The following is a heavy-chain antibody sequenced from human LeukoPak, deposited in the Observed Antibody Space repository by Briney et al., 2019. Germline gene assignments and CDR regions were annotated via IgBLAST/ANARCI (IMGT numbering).Heavy chain of an antibody. CDR3: ATSYDFWSGLLGY. Sequence: GGSLRLSCAASGFTFSSNSMNWVRQAPGKGLEWVSYISSTGGTIYYADSMKGRFAISRDNAKNSLYLQMNSLRAEDTAVYYCATSYDFWSGLLGYWGQGTLVTVSS. V-gene: IGHV3-48*04. J-gene: IGHJ4*02. CDR1: GFTFSSNS. CDR2: ISSTGGTI. D-gene: IGHD3-3*01.